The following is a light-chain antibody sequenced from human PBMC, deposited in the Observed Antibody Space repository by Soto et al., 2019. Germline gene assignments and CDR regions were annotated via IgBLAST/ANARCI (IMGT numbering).Light chain of an antibody. CDR1: QSISSW. CDR2: KAS. Sequence: DIQMTQSPSTLSASVGDRVTITCRASQSISSWLAWYQQKPGKAPKLLIYKASSLESGVPSRFSGSGSGTEVTLTISSLKHDDFATFYCHQYNSYSPFMYTFGRGTKLEIK. J-gene: IGKJ2*01. V-gene: IGKV1-5*03. CDR3: HQYNSYSPFMYT.